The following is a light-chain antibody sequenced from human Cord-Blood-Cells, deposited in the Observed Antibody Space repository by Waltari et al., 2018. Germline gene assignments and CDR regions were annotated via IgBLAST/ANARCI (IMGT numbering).Light chain of an antibody. CDR1: ALPTKY. CDR2: KDS. CDR3: LSADSSGTYRV. Sequence: SYELTQPPSVSVSLGQMDRITCHGEALPTKYAYWYQQKPGQFPVLVIYKDSERPSGIPERFSGSSSGTIVTLTISGVQAEDEADYYCLSADSSGTYRVFGGGTKLTVL. J-gene: IGLJ3*02. V-gene: IGLV3-16*01.